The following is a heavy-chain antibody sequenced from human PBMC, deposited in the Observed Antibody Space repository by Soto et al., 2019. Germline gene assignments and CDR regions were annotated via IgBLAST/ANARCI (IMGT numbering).Heavy chain of an antibody. CDR2: ISYDGSNK. CDR1: GFTFSSYA. V-gene: IGHV3-30-3*01. CDR3: ARDAHEDAFDI. J-gene: IGHJ3*02. Sequence: GGSLRLSCAASGFTFSSYAMHWVRQAPGKGLEWVAVISYDGSNKYYADSVKGRFTISRDNSKNTLYLQMNSPRAEDTAVYYCARDAHEDAFDIWGQGTMVTVSS.